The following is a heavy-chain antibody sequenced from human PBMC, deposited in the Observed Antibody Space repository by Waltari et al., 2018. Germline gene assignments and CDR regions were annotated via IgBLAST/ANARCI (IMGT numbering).Heavy chain of an antibody. D-gene: IGHD5-18*01. CDR1: GGSISSYY. Sequence: QVQLQESGPGLVKPSETLSLPCTVSGGSISSYYWSWIRKPPGKGLEWIGFSSSSGSTNYNPSLKSRVTISVDTSKNQFSLKLSSVTAADTAVYYCASSVDTAILYYYGMDVWGQGTTVTVSS. V-gene: IGHV4-59*08. CDR2: SSSSGST. J-gene: IGHJ6*02. CDR3: ASSVDTAILYYYGMDV.